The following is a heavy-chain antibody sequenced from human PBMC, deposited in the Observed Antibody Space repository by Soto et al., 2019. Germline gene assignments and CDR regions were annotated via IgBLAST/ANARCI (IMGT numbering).Heavy chain of an antibody. CDR3: ARESYAVRGVWFDP. Sequence: QVQLVQSGAEVKKPGSSVKVSCKASGGTFSSYTISWVRQAPGQGLEWMGRIIPILGIANYAQKFQGRVTXNAXKXMSTAYMELSSLRSEDTAVYYCARESYAVRGVWFDPWGQGTLVTVSS. CDR2: IIPILGIA. CDR1: GGTFSSYT. D-gene: IGHD3-10*01. V-gene: IGHV1-69*08. J-gene: IGHJ5*02.